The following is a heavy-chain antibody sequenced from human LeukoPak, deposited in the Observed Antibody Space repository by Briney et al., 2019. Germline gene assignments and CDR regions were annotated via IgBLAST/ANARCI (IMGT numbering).Heavy chain of an antibody. CDR2: ISAYNGNT. CDR3: ARVGEAYCGGDCRPFDY. V-gene: IGHV1-18*04. Sequence: ASVKVSCKASGYTFTGYYMHWVRQAPGQGLEWMGWISAYNGNTNYAQKLQGRVTMTTDTSTSTAYMELRSLRSDDTAVYYCARVGEAYCGGDCRPFDYWGQGTLVTVSS. D-gene: IGHD2-21*02. J-gene: IGHJ4*02. CDR1: GYTFTGYY.